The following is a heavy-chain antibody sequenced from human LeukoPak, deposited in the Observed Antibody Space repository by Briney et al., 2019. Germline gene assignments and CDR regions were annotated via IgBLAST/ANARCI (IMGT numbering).Heavy chain of an antibody. V-gene: IGHV4-34*01. Sequence: SETLSLTCAVYGGSFSGYYWSWIRQPPGKGLEWIGEINHSGSTNYNPSLKSRVTISVDTSKNQFSLKLSSVTAADTAVYYCARFGYYGSGSFDYWGQGTLVTVSS. CDR1: GGSFSGYY. CDR2: INHSGST. D-gene: IGHD3-10*01. CDR3: ARFGYYGSGSFDY. J-gene: IGHJ4*02.